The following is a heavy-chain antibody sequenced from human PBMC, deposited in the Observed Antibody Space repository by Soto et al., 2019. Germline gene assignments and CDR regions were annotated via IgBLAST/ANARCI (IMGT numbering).Heavy chain of an antibody. Sequence: GGSLRLSCAASGFTVSSNDMSWVRQDPGKGLEWVSVIYSGGSTYYADAVKGRFTISRDNSKSTLYLQMNSLRAEDTAVYYCGKGRSYYYYYGVDVWGQGTTVTVSS. CDR2: IYSGGST. CDR3: GKGRSYYYYYGVDV. J-gene: IGHJ6*02. CDR1: GFTVSSND. V-gene: IGHV3-53*01. D-gene: IGHD1-26*01.